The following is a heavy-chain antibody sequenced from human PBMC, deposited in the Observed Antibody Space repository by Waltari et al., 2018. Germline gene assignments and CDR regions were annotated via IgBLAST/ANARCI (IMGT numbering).Heavy chain of an antibody. D-gene: IGHD3-10*01. V-gene: IGHV4-61*02. CDR2: IYTSGST. CDR1: GGSISSGRYY. Sequence: QVQLQESGPGLVKPSQTLSLTCTVSGGSISSGRYYWSWIRQPAGKGLEWIGRIYTSGSTNYNPSLKSRVTISVDTSKNQFSLKLSSVTAADTAVYYCARDRVPYWYFDLWGRGTLVTVSS. J-gene: IGHJ2*01. CDR3: ARDRVPYWYFDL.